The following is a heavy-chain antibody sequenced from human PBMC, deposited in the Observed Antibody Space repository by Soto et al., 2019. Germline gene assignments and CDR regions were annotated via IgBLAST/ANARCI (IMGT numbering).Heavy chain of an antibody. CDR1: GFSLSTSGVG. CDR3: AHRLRRAWFDP. Sequence: QITLKESGPTLVKPTQTLTLTCTFSGFSLSTSGVGVGWIRQPRGKALEWLALIYWSDDKRYSPSLKSRLTITKDTSKNQVVLTMTNMDPVDTTTYYCAHRLRRAWFDPWGQVTLVTVSS. J-gene: IGHJ5*02. CDR2: IYWSDDK. D-gene: IGHD5-12*01. V-gene: IGHV2-5*01.